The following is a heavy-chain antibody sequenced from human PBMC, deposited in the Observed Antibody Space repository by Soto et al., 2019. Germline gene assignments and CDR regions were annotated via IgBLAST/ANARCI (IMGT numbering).Heavy chain of an antibody. CDR1: GFTFSSYA. D-gene: IGHD6-13*01. CDR3: ARDREQLVRKGWFDP. V-gene: IGHV3-30-3*01. Sequence: QVQLVESGGGVVQPGRSLRLSCAASGFTFSSYAMHWVRQAPGKGLEWVAVISYDGSNKYYADSVKGRFTISRDNSKKTLYLQMNSLRAEDTAVYYCARDREQLVRKGWFDPWGQGTLVTVSS. J-gene: IGHJ5*02. CDR2: ISYDGSNK.